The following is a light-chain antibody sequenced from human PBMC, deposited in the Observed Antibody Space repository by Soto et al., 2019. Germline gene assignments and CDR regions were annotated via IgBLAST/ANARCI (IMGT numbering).Light chain of an antibody. CDR1: QGIRHY. V-gene: IGKV1-27*01. CDR3: QKYNSAPWT. Sequence: IQMTQSPSSLSASVGDRVTITCRASQGIRHYLGWYQQKPGKAPKLLIYAASTLQSGVPSRFSGSGSGTDFTLTISSLQPEDVATYYCQKYNSAPWTFGQGTKVEIK. J-gene: IGKJ1*01. CDR2: AAS.